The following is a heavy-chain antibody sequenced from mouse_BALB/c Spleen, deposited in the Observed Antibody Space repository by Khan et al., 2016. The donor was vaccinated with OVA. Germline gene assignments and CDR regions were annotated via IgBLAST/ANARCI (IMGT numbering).Heavy chain of an antibody. Sequence: QVQLQQSGPELVKPGASVQMSCKASGYTFSDYVISWVKLRAGQGLEWIGEIYPGSGSASYNEKFKGKATLTADKSSNTAYMQLSSLTSEDSAVFFCARVCGGAWFAYWGQGTLVTVS. J-gene: IGHJ3*01. CDR2: IYPGSGSA. CDR3: ARVCGGAWFAY. CDR1: GYTFSDYV. V-gene: IGHV1-77*01.